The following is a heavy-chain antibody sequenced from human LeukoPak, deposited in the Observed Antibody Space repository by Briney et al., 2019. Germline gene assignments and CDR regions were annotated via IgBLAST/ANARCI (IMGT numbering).Heavy chain of an antibody. CDR2: ISSDGRNK. CDR1: GFTFSSYA. J-gene: IGHJ4*02. D-gene: IGHD6-13*01. Sequence: GGSLRLSCAASGFTFSSYAMYWVRQAPGKGLECVALISSDGRNKYYTDSVEGRFTISRDTSKNTLYLQMNSLRAEDTSMYYCAKELRGGVFPDYWGQGTLVTVSS. V-gene: IGHV3-30*18. CDR3: AKELRGGVFPDY.